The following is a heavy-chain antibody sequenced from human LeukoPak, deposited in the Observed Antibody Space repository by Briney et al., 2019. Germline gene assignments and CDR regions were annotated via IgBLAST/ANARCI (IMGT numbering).Heavy chain of an antibody. Sequence: GGSLRLSCAASGFTVSSSYMSWVRQAPGKGLEWVSVIYSGGNTYYTDSVKGRFIISRDNSKNTLYLQMNSLRPEDTAMYYCAMMFWSALAFDIWGQGTMVTVSS. CDR1: GFTVSSSY. V-gene: IGHV3-66*02. CDR3: AMMFWSALAFDI. J-gene: IGHJ3*02. CDR2: IYSGGNT. D-gene: IGHD3-10*02.